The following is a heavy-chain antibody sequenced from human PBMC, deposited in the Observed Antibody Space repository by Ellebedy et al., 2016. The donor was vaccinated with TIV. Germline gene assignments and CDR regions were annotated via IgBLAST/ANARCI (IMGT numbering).Heavy chain of an antibody. D-gene: IGHD2-15*01. CDR3: AVVADTYYFDC. CDR2: INGTGGST. J-gene: IGHJ4*02. V-gene: IGHV3-64D*09. Sequence: GESLKISCSASGFRFSSYSSHWARQAPGKGEEYAAAINGTGGSTYYVDSVKCRFIISRDNSKNTVYLQMNSLRPDYKAVHFCAVVADTYYFDCWGKGTLVTVSS. CDR1: GFRFSSYS.